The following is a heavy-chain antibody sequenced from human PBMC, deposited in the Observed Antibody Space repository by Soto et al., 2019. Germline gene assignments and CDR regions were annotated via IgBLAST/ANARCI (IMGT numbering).Heavy chain of an antibody. CDR2: IRSKTNNCAT. V-gene: IGHV3-73*01. CDR1: GFTFTDSA. Sequence: EVQLVESGGGLVQPGGSLKLSCAASGFTFTDSAIHWVRQASGKGLGWVGRIRSKTNNCATAHAASVTGRFSISRDDSRNTEYLQMNSQKTEETAVYYCTRPSQDGYSFSYWGHGTLVTVAS. J-gene: IGHJ4*01. CDR3: TRPSQDGYSFSY. D-gene: IGHD4-4*01.